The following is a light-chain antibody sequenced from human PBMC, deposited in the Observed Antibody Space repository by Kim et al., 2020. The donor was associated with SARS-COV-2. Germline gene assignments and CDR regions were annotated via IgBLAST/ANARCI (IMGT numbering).Light chain of an antibody. Sequence: NFMLTQPHSVSESPGKTVTLSCTLSSGTIASNYVQWYQQRPGSAPTILIFEDNRRPSGVPDRFSGSIDSSSNSASLIISGLKTEDEADYFCQSYDSSNHVVFGGGTKVTVL. CDR3: QSYDSSNHVV. J-gene: IGLJ2*01. V-gene: IGLV6-57*03. CDR1: SGTIASNY. CDR2: EDN.